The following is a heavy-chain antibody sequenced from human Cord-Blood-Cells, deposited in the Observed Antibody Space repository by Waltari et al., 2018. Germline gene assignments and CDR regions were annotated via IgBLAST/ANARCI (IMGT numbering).Heavy chain of an antibody. V-gene: IGHV4-34*01. CDR1: GGSFSGYY. J-gene: IGHJ4*02. D-gene: IGHD3-22*01. CDR3: ARGQYYDSSGYYYYFDY. Sequence: QVQLQQWGAGLLKPSETLSLTCAVYGGSFSGYYWSWIRQPPGKGLEWIGEINHSGSTKHNPSRKSRVTISVDTSKNQFSLKLSSVTAADTAVYYCARGQYYDSSGYYYYFDYWGQGTLVTVSS. CDR2: INHSGST.